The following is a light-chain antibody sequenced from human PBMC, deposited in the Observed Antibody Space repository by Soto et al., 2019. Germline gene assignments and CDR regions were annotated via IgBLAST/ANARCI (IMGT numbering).Light chain of an antibody. V-gene: IGLV2-14*01. J-gene: IGLJ3*02. Sequence: QSALTQPASVSGSPGQSITISCTGTSSDVGGYKYVSWYQQNPGKAPKLMIYEVSNRPSGVSNRFSGSKSGNTASLTISGLQAEDEADYYCSSYTSSYTGVFGGGTKLTVL. CDR1: SSDVGGYKY. CDR3: SSYTSSYTGV. CDR2: EVS.